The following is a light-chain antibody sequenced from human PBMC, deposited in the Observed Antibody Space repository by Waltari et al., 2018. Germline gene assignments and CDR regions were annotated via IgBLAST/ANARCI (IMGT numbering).Light chain of an antibody. CDR3: QQSHSIPIT. V-gene: IGKV1-39*01. Sequence: DIQMTQSPSSLSASVGDSVTITCRASQVITRYLHWYQQRPGNAPKRLIYAASTLENGVPARFSGAGSGTDFTLTINGLQSEDFATYFCQQSHSIPITFGQGTRLDIK. CDR2: AAS. J-gene: IGKJ5*01. CDR1: QVITRY.